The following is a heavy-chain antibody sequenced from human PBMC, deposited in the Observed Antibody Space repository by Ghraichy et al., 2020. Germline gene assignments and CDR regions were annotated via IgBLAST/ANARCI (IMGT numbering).Heavy chain of an antibody. D-gene: IGHD3-10*01. CDR3: ARGWFREFQSSIGEYFQH. V-gene: IGHV3-48*01. CDR2: ISSSSSSI. CDR1: GFTFSAYS. Sequence: GESLNISCAASGFTFSAYSMNWVRQAPGKGLEWVSYISSSSSSIFYAESVNGRFTISRDNAKNSLYLQMSGLRAEDTAVYYCARGWFREFQSSIGEYFQHWGQGTLVRVSS. J-gene: IGHJ1*01.